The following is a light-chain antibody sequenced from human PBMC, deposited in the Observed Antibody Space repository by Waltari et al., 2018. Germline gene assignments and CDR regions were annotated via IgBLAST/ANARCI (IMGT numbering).Light chain of an antibody. V-gene: IGLV1-40*01. Sequence: QSVLTQPPPVSGAPGQRVTFSCTGSAAHIDAAHDLHRHQQLPGTAPKLPIFGNSRRPSGVADRFSGSKSGTSSSLAISGLQPEDEADYYCQSCDDSLSGYGVFGGGTKLTVL. CDR2: GNS. J-gene: IGLJ2*01. CDR1: AAHIDAAHD. CDR3: QSCDDSLSGYGV.